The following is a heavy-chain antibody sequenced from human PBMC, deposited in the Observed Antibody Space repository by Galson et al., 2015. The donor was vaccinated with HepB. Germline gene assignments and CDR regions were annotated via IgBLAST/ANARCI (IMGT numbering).Heavy chain of an antibody. CDR1: GFTFSSYA. D-gene: IGHD1-1*01. V-gene: IGHV3-30-3*01. J-gene: IGHJ6*02. Sequence: SLRLSCAASGFTFSSYAMHWVRQAPGKGLEWVAVISYDGSNKYYADSVKGRFTISRDNSKNTLYLQMNSLRAEDTAVYYCARDRTTYYYYCGMDVWGQGTTVTVSS. CDR3: ARDRTTYYYYCGMDV. CDR2: ISYDGSNK.